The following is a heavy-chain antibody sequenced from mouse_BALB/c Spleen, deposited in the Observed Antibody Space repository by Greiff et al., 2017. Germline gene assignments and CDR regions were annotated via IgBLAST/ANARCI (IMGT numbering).Heavy chain of an antibody. Sequence: VKLMESGPGLVQPSQSLSITCTASGFSLTSYGVHWVRQSPGKGLEWLGVIWSGGSTDYNAAFISRLSISKDNSKSQVFFKMNSLQANDTAVYYCARNWGNYFDYWGQGTTLTVSS. CDR2: IWSGGST. V-gene: IGHV2-2*02. J-gene: IGHJ2*01. CDR1: GFSLTSYG. CDR3: ARNWGNYFDY.